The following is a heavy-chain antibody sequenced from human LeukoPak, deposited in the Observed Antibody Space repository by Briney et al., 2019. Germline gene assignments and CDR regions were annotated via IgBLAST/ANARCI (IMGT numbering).Heavy chain of an antibody. CDR3: AKGVRGYYDILTGYSNWFDP. J-gene: IGHJ5*02. V-gene: IGHV3-23*01. CDR2: ISGSGGST. D-gene: IGHD3-9*01. CDR1: GFTFSSYA. Sequence: PGGSLRLSCAASGFTFSSYAVSWVRQAPGKGLEWVSAISGSGGSTYYADSVKGRFTISRDNSKNTLYLQMNSLRAEDTAVYYCAKGVRGYYDILTGYSNWFDPWGQGTLVTVSS.